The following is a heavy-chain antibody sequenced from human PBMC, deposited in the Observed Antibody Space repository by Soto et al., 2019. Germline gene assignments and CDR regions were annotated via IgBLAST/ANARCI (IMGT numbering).Heavy chain of an antibody. J-gene: IGHJ5*02. CDR2: VNPKSGNT. CDR3: ARPYCDSTSCYTGWFDP. V-gene: IGHV1-8*01. D-gene: IGHD2-2*02. CDR1: GYSFSTYD. Sequence: QVQLVQSGAEVKKPGASVKVSCKASGYSFSTYDINWVRQAAGQGLEWMGWVNPKSGNTDYAQRFRGRVTMTSNTSISTAYMELSALTPEDTAVYYCARPYCDSTSCYTGWFDPWGQGTLVTVSS.